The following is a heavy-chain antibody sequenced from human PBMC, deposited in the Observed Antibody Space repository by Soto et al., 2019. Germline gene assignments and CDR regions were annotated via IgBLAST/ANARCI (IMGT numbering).Heavy chain of an antibody. CDR2: ISSSGSTI. V-gene: IGHV3-11*01. CDR3: ARSFYGDYEGFVDY. CDR1: GFTFSDYY. Sequence: LRLSCAASGFTFSDYYMSWIRQAPGKGLEWVSYISSSGSTIYYADSVKGRFTISRDNTKNSLYLQMNSLRAEDTAVYYCARSFYGDYEGFVDYWGQGTLVTVSS. J-gene: IGHJ4*02. D-gene: IGHD4-17*01.